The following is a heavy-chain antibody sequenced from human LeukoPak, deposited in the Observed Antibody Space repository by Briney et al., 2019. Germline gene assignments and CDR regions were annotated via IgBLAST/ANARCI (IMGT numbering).Heavy chain of an antibody. Sequence: VASVKVPCKASGYTFTGYYMHWVRQAPGQGLEWMGWINPNSGGTNYAQKFQGRVTMTRDTSISTAYMELSRLRSVDTAVYYCARGKGYCSSTSCNANFDYWGQGTLVTVS. CDR3: ARGKGYCSSTSCNANFDY. V-gene: IGHV1-2*02. D-gene: IGHD2-2*01. CDR1: GYTFTGYY. J-gene: IGHJ4*02. CDR2: INPNSGGT.